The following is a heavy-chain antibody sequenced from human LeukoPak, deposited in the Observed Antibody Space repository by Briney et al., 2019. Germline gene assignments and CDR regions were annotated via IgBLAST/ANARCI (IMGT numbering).Heavy chain of an antibody. D-gene: IGHD3-3*01. CDR3: AKDTGRPTDAITMEDNAFDI. J-gene: IGHJ3*02. CDR2: ISWSSGII. CDR1: GFTFSSYA. Sequence: PGGAQRLSCAASGFTFSSYAMTWVRQAPGKGLEWVSGISWSSGIIGYADSVKGRFTISRDNARNSLYLQMDSLRAEDTALYYCAKDTGRPTDAITMEDNAFDIWGQGTMVTVSS. V-gene: IGHV3-9*01.